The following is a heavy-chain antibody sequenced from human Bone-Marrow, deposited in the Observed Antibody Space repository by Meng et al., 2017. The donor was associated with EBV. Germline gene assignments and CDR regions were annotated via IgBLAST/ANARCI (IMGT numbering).Heavy chain of an antibody. CDR2: IYYSGST. Sequence: QVQPPESGPGLVKPSQPLSLTCAGSGGSISSGGYFWSWIRQPPGKGLEWIGYIYYSGSTYYNPSLKSRVTISVDTSKNQFSLKLSSVTATDTAVYYCARGSMLRGVITWFGPWGQGTLVTVSS. V-gene: IGHV4-30-4*01. J-gene: IGHJ5*02. CDR1: GGSISSGGYF. CDR3: ARGSMLRGVITWFGP. D-gene: IGHD3-10*01.